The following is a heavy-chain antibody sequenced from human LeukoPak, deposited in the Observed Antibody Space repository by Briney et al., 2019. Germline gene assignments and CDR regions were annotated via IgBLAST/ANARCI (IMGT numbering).Heavy chain of an antibody. V-gene: IGHV4-34*01. D-gene: IGHD1-1*01. J-gene: IGHJ4*02. Sequence: SETLSLTCAVYGGSFSGHYWTWVRQSPGKGLEWIGEINQSGGTSYNPSVKSRFTISVDTSKNQFSLTVTSVTAADTALYYCARRRDWNDVLDYWGQGTLVTVSS. CDR3: ARRRDWNDVLDY. CDR2: INQSGGT. CDR1: GGSFSGHY.